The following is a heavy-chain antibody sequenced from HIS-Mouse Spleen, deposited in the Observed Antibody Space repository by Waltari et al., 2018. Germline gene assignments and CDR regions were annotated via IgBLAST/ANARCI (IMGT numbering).Heavy chain of an antibody. Sequence: QLQLQESGPGLVKPSETLSLTCTVSGGSISSSSYYSGWIRQPPGTGLEWIGSIYYSGSTYYNPSLKSRVTISVETSKNQFSLKLGSVTAADTAVYYCARARRIAAAGHDAFDIWGQGTMVTVSS. J-gene: IGHJ3*02. V-gene: IGHV4-39*07. CDR1: GGSISSSSYY. CDR3: ARARRIAAAGHDAFDI. CDR2: IYYSGST. D-gene: IGHD6-13*01.